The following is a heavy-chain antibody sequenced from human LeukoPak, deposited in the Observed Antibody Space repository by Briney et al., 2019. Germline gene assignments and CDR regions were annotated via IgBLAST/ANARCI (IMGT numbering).Heavy chain of an antibody. J-gene: IGHJ3*02. D-gene: IGHD3-22*01. CDR1: DGSISGHY. V-gene: IGHV4-59*11. CDR3: ARLLDNDSSGDPDTFDI. Sequence: SETLSLTCAVSDGSISGHYWSWIRQPPGKGLEWIGYIYYSGETYYSSSLRSRVTISVDTSKNHFSLKLTSVTAADTAVYYCARLLDNDSSGDPDTFDIWGQGTMVTVSS. CDR2: IYYSGET.